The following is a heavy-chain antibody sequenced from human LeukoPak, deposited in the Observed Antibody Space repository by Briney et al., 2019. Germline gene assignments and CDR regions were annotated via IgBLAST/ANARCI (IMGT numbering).Heavy chain of an antibody. J-gene: IGHJ5*02. D-gene: IGHD3-10*01. CDR3: ARSFGELYWFDP. V-gene: IGHV1-46*01. CDR2: INPSGGST. Sequence: GASVKVSCKASGYTFTGYYMHWVRQAPGQGLEWMGIINPSGGSTSYAQKFQGRVTMTRDTSTSTVYMELSSLRSEDTAVYYCARSFGELYWFDPWGQGTLVTVSS. CDR1: GYTFTGYY.